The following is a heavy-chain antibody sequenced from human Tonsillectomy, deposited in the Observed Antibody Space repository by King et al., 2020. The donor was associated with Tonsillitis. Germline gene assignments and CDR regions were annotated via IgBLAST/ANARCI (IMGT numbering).Heavy chain of an antibody. J-gene: IGHJ4*02. CDR2: ISGTGYTT. Sequence: VQLVESGGGLVQPGGSLRLSCAATGFTFNTYGMSWVRQAPGKGLEWVSTISGTGYTTYYADSVKGRFTISRDTSKNTLHLQMNSLRAEDTAIYYWAKVKDSGYDYGGNDYWGQGTLVTVSS. V-gene: IGHV3-23*04. D-gene: IGHD5-12*01. CDR1: GFTFNTYG. CDR3: AKVKDSGYDYGGNDY.